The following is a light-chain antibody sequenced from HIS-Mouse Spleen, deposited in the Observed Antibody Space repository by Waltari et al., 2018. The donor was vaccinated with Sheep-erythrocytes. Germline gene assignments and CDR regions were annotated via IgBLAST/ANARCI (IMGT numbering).Light chain of an antibody. CDR1: SSDVGGYNY. J-gene: IGLJ1*01. V-gene: IGLV2-11*01. CDR3: CSYAGSYNHV. CDR2: YVS. Sequence: QSALTQPRSVSGSPGQSVTISCTGTSSDVGGYNYVSWYQQHPAKAPKLMMFYVSNRPSGGPDRFSGSKAGNTASLTISGLQAEDEADYYCCSYAGSYNHVFATGTKVTVL.